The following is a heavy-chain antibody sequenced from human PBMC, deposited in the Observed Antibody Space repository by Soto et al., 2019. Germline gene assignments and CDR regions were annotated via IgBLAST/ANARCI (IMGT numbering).Heavy chain of an antibody. Sequence: RRLSCAASGFTFSTYWMSWVRQAPGKGLEWVANIKQDGSEKYYVDSVKGRFTMSRDNAKNSLYLQMNSLRAEDTAVYYCAREPAAATFDYWGQGTLVTVSS. CDR3: AREPAAATFDY. CDR2: IKQDGSEK. V-gene: IGHV3-7*03. CDR1: GFTFSTYW. J-gene: IGHJ4*02. D-gene: IGHD2-2*01.